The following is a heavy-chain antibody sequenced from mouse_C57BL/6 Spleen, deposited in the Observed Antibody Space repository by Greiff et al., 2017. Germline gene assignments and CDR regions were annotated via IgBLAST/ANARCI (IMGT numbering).Heavy chain of an antibody. CDR2: IDPETGGT. V-gene: IGHV1-15*01. J-gene: IGHJ4*01. CDR3: TRGGTGCYAMDY. D-gene: IGHD4-1*01. CDR1: GYTFTDYE. Sequence: QVQLQQSGAELVRPGASVTLSCKASGYTFTDYEMHWVKQTPVHGLEWIGAIDPETGGTAYNQKFKGKAILTADKSSSTAYMELRSLTSEDSAVYYCTRGGTGCYAMDYWGQGTSVTFSS.